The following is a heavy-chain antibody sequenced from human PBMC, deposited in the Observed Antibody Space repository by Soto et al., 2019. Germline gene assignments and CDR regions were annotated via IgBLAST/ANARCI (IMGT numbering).Heavy chain of an antibody. CDR2: INAGNGNT. V-gene: IGHV1-3*01. J-gene: IGHJ4*02. D-gene: IGHD4-4*01. CDR3: ARERDLETLYSNYFDY. Sequence: ASVKVSCKASGYTFTSYAMHWVRQAPGQRLEWMGWINAGNGNTKYSQKFQGSVTITRDTSASTAYMELSSLRSEDTAVYYCARERDLETLYSNYFDYWGQGTLVTVSS. CDR1: GYTFTSYA.